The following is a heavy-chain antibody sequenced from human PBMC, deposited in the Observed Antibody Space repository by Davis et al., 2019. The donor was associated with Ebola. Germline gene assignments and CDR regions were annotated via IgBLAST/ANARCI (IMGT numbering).Heavy chain of an antibody. V-gene: IGHV3-23*01. CDR3: AKAIIATLYYYYGMDV. Sequence: PRRSLSPSCVVAGVIFTSYAMSWVRQAPGKGLEWVSGISHSGGSAYYADSVKGRFTISRDSSKNTLYLQMNSLGVEDTAVYYCAKAIIATLYYYYGMDVWGQGTTVTVSS. J-gene: IGHJ6*02. CDR2: ISHSGGSA. D-gene: IGHD6-6*01. CDR1: GVIFTSYA.